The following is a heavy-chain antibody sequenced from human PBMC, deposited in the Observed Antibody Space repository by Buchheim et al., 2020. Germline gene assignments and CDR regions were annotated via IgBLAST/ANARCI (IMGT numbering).Heavy chain of an antibody. CDR1: GFNFYVAW. Sequence: EVQLVESGGGLVQPGESLRLSCAASGFNFYVAWLTWVRQAPGKGLECVARIKSKTSGATEDYAVPVTGRFTISRDDSKNMFYLEMNRLKTEDTAVYYCAADLAENSNYPLDAWGQGTL. D-gene: IGHD5-24*01. V-gene: IGHV3-15*01. CDR2: IKSKTSGATE. CDR3: AADLAENSNYPLDA. J-gene: IGHJ5*02.